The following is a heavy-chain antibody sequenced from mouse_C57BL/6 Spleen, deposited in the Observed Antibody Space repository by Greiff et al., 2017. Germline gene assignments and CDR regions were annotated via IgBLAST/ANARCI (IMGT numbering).Heavy chain of an antibody. D-gene: IGHD3-1*01. CDR3: ARGTAQATLAY. J-gene: IGHJ3*01. CDR2: IYPGSGNT. CDR1: GYTFTDYY. Sequence: VQLQESGAELVRPGASVKLSCKASGYTFTDYYINWVKQRPGQGLEWIARIYPGSGNTYYNEKFKGKATLTAEKSSSTAYMQLSSLTSEDSAVYFCARGTAQATLAYWGQGTRVTVSA. V-gene: IGHV1-76*01.